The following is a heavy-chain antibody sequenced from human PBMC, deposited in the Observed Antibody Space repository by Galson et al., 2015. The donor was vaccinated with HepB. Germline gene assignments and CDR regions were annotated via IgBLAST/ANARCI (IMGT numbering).Heavy chain of an antibody. CDR3: ARDQRERYFEF. J-gene: IGHJ4*02. CDR2: TRYDGTTK. D-gene: IGHD1-1*01. V-gene: IGHV3-33*01. Sequence: SLRLSCAASGFPFSGYGMHWVRQTPGKGLEWVALTRYDGTTKFYADSVKGRFTISRDNSKNTLFLEMNSLRADDAAVYFCARDQRERYFEFWGQGTLVSVSS. CDR1: GFPFSGYG.